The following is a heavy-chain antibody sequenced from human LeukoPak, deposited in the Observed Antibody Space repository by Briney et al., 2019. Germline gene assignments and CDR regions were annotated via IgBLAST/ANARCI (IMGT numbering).Heavy chain of an antibody. CDR3: AKGDDYGDYKVLVDY. CDR1: GFTFSSYA. D-gene: IGHD4-17*01. J-gene: IGHJ4*02. V-gene: IGHV3-23*01. CDR2: ISGSGGST. Sequence: PGGSLRLSCTASGFTFSSYAMSWVRQAPGKGLEWVSAISGSGGSTYYADSVKGRFTISRDNSKNTLYLQMNSLRAEDTAVYYCAKGDDYGDYKVLVDYWGQGTLVTVSS.